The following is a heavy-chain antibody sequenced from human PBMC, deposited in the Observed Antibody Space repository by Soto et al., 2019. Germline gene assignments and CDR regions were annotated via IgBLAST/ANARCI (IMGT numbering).Heavy chain of an antibody. CDR1: GFTFSDYY. Sequence: GGSLRLSCAASGFTFSDYYMNWLRQAPGKGLEWVSYISSTSSYTNYAESVKGRFTISRDNAKNSLYLQMNSLRAEDTAVYYCARDEGYAAAADYWGQGT. CDR2: ISSTSSYT. D-gene: IGHD6-25*01. J-gene: IGHJ4*02. V-gene: IGHV3-11*05. CDR3: ARDEGYAAAADY.